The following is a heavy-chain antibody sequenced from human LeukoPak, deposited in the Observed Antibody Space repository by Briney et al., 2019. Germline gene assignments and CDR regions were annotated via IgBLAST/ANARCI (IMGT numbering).Heavy chain of an antibody. D-gene: IGHD6-13*01. V-gene: IGHV3-23*01. CDR3: AKADHRYSSSWYFDY. J-gene: IGHJ4*02. CDR1: GFTFSSYA. Sequence: GGSLRLSWAASGFTFSSYAMSWVRQAPGKGLEWVSAISGSGGSTYYADSVKGRFTISRDNSKNTLYLQMNSLRAEDTAVYYCAKADHRYSSSWYFDYWGQGTLVTVSS. CDR2: ISGSGGST.